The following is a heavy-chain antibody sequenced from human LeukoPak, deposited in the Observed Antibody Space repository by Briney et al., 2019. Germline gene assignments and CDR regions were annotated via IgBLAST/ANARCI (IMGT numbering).Heavy chain of an antibody. J-gene: IGHJ4*02. CDR1: GFTFSGSA. CDR3: ARVVVTAIGYFDY. Sequence: PGGSLRLSCAASGFTFSGSAMHWVRQPPGKGLEWIGSIYYSGSTYYNPSLKSRVTISVDTSKNQFSLKLSSVTAADTAVYYCARVVVTAIGYFDYWGQGTLVTVSS. CDR2: IYYSGST. V-gene: IGHV4-39*07. D-gene: IGHD2-21*02.